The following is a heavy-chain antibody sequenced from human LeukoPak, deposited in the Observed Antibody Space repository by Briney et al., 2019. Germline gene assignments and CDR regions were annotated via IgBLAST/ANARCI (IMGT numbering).Heavy chain of an antibody. Sequence: SETLSLXCAVYGGSYSGYYWSWIRQPPGKGLEWIGEINHSGSTNYNPSLKSRVTISVDTSKNQFSLKLSSVTAADTAVYYCARGRPGYNYYDSSGYTYWFDPWGQGTLVTVSS. J-gene: IGHJ5*02. V-gene: IGHV4-34*01. CDR3: ARGRPGYNYYDSSGYTYWFDP. CDR1: GGSYSGYY. D-gene: IGHD3-22*01. CDR2: INHSGST.